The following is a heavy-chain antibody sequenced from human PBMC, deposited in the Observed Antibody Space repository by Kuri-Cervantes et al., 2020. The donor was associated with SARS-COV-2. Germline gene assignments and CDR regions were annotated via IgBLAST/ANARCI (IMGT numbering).Heavy chain of an antibody. V-gene: IGHV1-24*01. D-gene: IGHD4-23*01. CDR2: FDPEDGET. Sequence: ASVKVSCKVSGYTLTELSMHWARQAPGKGLEWMGGFDPEDGETIYAQKFQGRVTMTEDTSTDTAYMEMTSLTFEDTAVYFCARDVGYGGTSELDITYFDCWGQGTLVTVSS. J-gene: IGHJ4*02. CDR1: GYTLTELS. CDR3: ARDVGYGGTSELDITYFDC.